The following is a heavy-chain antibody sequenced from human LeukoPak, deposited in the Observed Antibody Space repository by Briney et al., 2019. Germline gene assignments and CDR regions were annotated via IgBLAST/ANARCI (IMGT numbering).Heavy chain of an antibody. CDR2: IYYSEST. D-gene: IGHD3-22*01. CDR1: GGSISSSSYY. CDR3: ASADYYDSRGYSYDAFDI. J-gene: IGHJ3*02. Sequence: SETLSLTCTVSGGSISSSSYYWGWIRQPPGKGLEWIASIYYSESTYYNLSLKSRVTISVDTSKNQFSLKLSSVTAADTAVYYCASADYYDSRGYSYDAFDIWGQGTMVTVSS. V-gene: IGHV4-39*01.